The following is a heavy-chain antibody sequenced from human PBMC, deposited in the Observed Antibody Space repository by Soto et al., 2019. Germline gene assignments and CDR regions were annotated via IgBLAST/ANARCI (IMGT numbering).Heavy chain of an antibody. CDR2: MNPNSGNT. Sequence: ASVKVSCKASGYTFTSYDINWVRQATGQGLEWMGWMNPNSGNTGYAQKFQGRVTMTRNTSISTAYMELGSLRSEDTAVYYCARGVGGLTIFGVVSYCFDYWGQGTLVTVSS. CDR3: ARGVGGLTIFGVVSYCFDY. D-gene: IGHD3-3*01. CDR1: GYTFTSYD. V-gene: IGHV1-8*01. J-gene: IGHJ4*02.